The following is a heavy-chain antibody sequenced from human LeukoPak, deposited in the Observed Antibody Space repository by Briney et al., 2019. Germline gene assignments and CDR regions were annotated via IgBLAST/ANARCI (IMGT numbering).Heavy chain of an antibody. CDR3: ARSNYYDSSGYGY. CDR1: GYSFTSYW. J-gene: IGHJ4*02. CDR2: IYPGDSDT. Sequence: GESLKISCKCSGYSFTSYWSGWVRQMPGKGLEWMRIIYPGDSDTRYSPSFQGQVTISADKSISTAYLQGSSLKASDTAMYYCARSNYYDSSGYGYWGQGTLVTVSS. V-gene: IGHV5-51*01. D-gene: IGHD3-22*01.